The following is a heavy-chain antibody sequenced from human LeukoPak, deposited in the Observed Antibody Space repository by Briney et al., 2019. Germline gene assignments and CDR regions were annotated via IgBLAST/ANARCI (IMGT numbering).Heavy chain of an antibody. J-gene: IGHJ4*02. CDR2: IKSKTDGGTT. V-gene: IGHV3-15*01. CDR1: GFTFSNAW. D-gene: IGHD3-9*01. CDR3: TTTRNDILTGYDY. Sequence: RGSLRLSCAASGFTFSNAWMSWVRQVPGKGLEWVGRIKSKTDGGTTDYAAPVKGRFTISRDDSKNTLYLQMNSLKTEDTAVYYCTTTRNDILTGYDYWGQGTLVTVSS.